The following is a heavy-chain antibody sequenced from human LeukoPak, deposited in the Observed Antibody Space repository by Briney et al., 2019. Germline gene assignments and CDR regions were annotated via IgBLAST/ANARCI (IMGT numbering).Heavy chain of an antibody. CDR2: ISSSSSTI. J-gene: IGHJ4*02. CDR1: GFTFSSYS. CDR3: ARVFGSSGYYSPGGGY. V-gene: IGHV3-48*01. D-gene: IGHD3-22*01. Sequence: GGSLRLSCAASGFTFSSYSMNWVRQAPGKGLEWVSYISSSSSTIYYADSVKGRFTISRDNAKNSLYLQMNSLRAEDTAVYYCARVFGSSGYYSPGGGYWGQGTLVTVSS.